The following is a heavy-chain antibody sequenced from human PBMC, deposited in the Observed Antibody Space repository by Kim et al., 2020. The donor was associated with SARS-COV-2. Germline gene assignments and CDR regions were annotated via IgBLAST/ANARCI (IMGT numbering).Heavy chain of an antibody. CDR2: IYYSGST. CDR3: ARGGVRCPLYGMDV. J-gene: IGHJ6*02. Sequence: SETLSLTCTVSGGSISSYYWCWIWLPPGKGLEWVGYIYYSGSTNYNHYLNSRVTISVATSKNQFSLTLSSVTAADTDVDFCARGGVRCPLYGMDVWGQGT. CDR1: GGSISSYY. V-gene: IGHV4-59*01. D-gene: IGHD3-10*01.